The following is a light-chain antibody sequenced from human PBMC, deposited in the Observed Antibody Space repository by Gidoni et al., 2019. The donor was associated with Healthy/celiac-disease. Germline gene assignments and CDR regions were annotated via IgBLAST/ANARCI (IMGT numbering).Light chain of an antibody. CDR2: LEGSGSY. V-gene: IGLV4-60*03. CDR3: ETWDINTRV. J-gene: IGLJ3*02. CDR1: SGHSSYI. Sequence: QPVLTQSSSASASLGSSVKLTCTLSSGHSSYIIAWTQQQPVKAPRYLMKLEGSGSYNKGSGVPDRFSGSSSGADRYLTISNLQSEDEADYYCETWDINTRVFGGGTKLTVL.